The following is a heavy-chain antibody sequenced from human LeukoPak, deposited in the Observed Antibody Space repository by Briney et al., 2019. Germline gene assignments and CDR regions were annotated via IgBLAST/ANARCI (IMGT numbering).Heavy chain of an antibody. CDR3: ARDAPTYYYDSSGYYLGAFDY. Sequence: GGSLRLSCAASGFTFSSYAMSWVRQAPGRGLGWGALTSYDGSNKYYAASVKGRFTISRDNSKNTLYLQMNSLRAEDTAVYYCARDAPTYYYDSSGYYLGAFDYWGQGTLVTVSS. J-gene: IGHJ4*02. CDR1: GFTFSSYA. CDR2: TSYDGSNK. D-gene: IGHD3-22*01. V-gene: IGHV3-30*04.